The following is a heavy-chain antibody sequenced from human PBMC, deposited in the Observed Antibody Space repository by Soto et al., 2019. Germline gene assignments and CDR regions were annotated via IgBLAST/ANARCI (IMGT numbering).Heavy chain of an antibody. V-gene: IGHV4-34*01. J-gene: IGHJ2*01. CDR2: VDHSGST. Sequence: QVQLQQWGAGLLKPSETLSLTCAVYGGSFSGYCWSWIRQPPGKGLEWIGEVDHSGSTNYNPSLKSRVTISVDTSKNQFSLKLSSVTAADTAVYYCARAEPAVAATPLYWYFDLWGRGTLVTVSS. CDR1: GGSFSGYC. CDR3: ARAEPAVAATPLYWYFDL. D-gene: IGHD2-15*01.